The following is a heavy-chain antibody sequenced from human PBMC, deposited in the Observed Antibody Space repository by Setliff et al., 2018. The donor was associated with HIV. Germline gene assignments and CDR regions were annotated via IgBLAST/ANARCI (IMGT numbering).Heavy chain of an antibody. Sequence: ASVKVSCKTSGDTFTSYDINWVRQAAGHGLEWMGWMTAYSGNTGYAQKIQGRVSMTRNTYMSTAYMELSSLRSEDTAVYYCTRAVLQFFGVVDYFDFWGQGTLVTVSS. D-gene: IGHD3-3*01. CDR2: MTAYSGNT. V-gene: IGHV1-8*02. J-gene: IGHJ4*02. CDR1: GDTFTSYD. CDR3: TRAVLQFFGVVDYFDF.